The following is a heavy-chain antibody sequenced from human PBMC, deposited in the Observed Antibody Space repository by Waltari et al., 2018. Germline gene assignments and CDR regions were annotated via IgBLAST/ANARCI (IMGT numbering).Heavy chain of an antibody. Sequence: EVQLVESARGLVQPVRSLRLSCAASGFTFSNAWMSWGRQAPGKGLEWVGRIKSKTDGGKTDYAAPVKGRFTISRDDSKNTLYLQMDSLKTEDTAVYYCTTAASQHWGQGTLVTVSS. V-gene: IGHV3-15*01. J-gene: IGHJ1*01. CDR3: TTAASQH. CDR1: GFTFSNAW. CDR2: IKSKTDGGKT.